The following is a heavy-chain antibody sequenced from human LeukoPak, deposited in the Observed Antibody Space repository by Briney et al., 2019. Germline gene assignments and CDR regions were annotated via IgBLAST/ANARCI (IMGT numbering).Heavy chain of an antibody. J-gene: IGHJ4*02. CDR3: ARAFADGYNSSPVVY. V-gene: IGHV3-21*01. Sequence: GGSLRLSCAASGFTFSSYSMNWVRQAPGKGLEWVSSISSSSSYIYYADSVKGRFTISRDNAKNSLYLQMNSLRAEDTAVYYCARAFADGYNSSPVVYWGQGTLVTVSS. D-gene: IGHD5-24*01. CDR1: GFTFSSYS. CDR2: ISSSSSYI.